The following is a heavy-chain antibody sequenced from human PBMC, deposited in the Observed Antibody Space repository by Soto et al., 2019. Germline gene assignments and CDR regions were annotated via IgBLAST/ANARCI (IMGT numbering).Heavy chain of an antibody. Sequence: EVQLVESGGGLVQPGGSLRLSCAASRFTFSSYSMNWVRQAPGKGLEWVSYISSSSSTIYYADSVKGRFTISRNNAKNPRYRQRNSLRNEDTAVYYGARELSAGVRIDYWGQGTLVIVSS. J-gene: IGHJ4*02. CDR2: ISSSSSTI. V-gene: IGHV3-48*02. D-gene: IGHD6-19*01. CDR3: ARELSAGVRIDY. CDR1: RFTFSSYS.